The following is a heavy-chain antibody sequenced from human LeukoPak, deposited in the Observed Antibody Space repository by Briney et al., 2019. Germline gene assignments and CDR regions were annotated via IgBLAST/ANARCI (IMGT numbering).Heavy chain of an antibody. CDR3: ATGRTAYDY. V-gene: IGHV3-23*01. Sequence: GGSLRLSCAASGFTFSTYAMSCVRQAPGKGLEWVSCISGSGDSTNYADSVKGRFTISRDNSKNTLYLQVNSLRAEDTAVYYCATGRTAYDYWGQGTLVTVSS. CDR1: GFTFSTYA. J-gene: IGHJ4*02. CDR2: ISGSGDST. D-gene: IGHD1-14*01.